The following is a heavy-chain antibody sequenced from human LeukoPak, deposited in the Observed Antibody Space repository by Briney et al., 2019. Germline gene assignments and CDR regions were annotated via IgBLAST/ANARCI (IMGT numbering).Heavy chain of an antibody. CDR1: GGSISSGGYY. CDR3: ARGTSGYDYFDY. D-gene: IGHD5-12*01. J-gene: IGHJ4*02. CDR2: IYYSGST. V-gene: IGHV4-31*03. Sequence: SQTLSLTCTVSGGSISSGGYYWSWIRQRPGKGLEWIGYIYYSGSTYYNPSLKSRVTISVDTSKNQFSLKLSSVTAADTAVYYCARGTSGYDYFDYWGQGTLVTVSS.